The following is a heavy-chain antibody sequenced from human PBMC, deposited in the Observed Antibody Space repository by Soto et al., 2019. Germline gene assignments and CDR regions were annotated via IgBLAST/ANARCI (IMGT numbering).Heavy chain of an antibody. CDR1: GGSISSSSYY. CDR3: ARRRMTTVTTSVWFDP. CDR2: IYYSGST. V-gene: IGHV4-39*01. D-gene: IGHD4-17*01. J-gene: IGHJ5*02. Sequence: SETLSLTCTVSGGSISSSSYYWGWIRQPPGKGLEWIGSIYYSGSTYYNPSLKSRVTISVDTSKNQFSLKLSSVTAADTVVFYCARRRMTTVTTSVWFDPWGQGTLVTVSS.